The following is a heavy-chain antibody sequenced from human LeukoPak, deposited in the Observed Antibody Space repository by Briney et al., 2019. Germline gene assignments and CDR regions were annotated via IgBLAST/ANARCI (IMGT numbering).Heavy chain of an antibody. D-gene: IGHD3-10*01. CDR3: ARDRSIGITTADRSFEY. Sequence: GGSLRLSCAASGFTFSSYAMHWVRQAPGKGLEWVAVISYDGGYKYYADSVRGRFSISRDNSKNTLYLQMDSLGAEDTAVYYCARDRSIGITTADRSFEYWGQGILVSVSS. J-gene: IGHJ4*02. CDR2: ISYDGGYK. CDR1: GFTFSSYA. V-gene: IGHV3-30-3*01.